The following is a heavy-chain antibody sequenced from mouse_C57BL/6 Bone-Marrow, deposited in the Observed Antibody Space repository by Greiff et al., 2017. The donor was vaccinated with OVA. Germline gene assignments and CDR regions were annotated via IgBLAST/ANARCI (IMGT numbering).Heavy chain of an antibody. J-gene: IGHJ2*01. CDR2: INPNNGGT. CDR3: ARSDCYYSNFDY. D-gene: IGHD2-5*01. CDR1: GYTFTDYY. Sequence: EVQLQQSGPELVKPGASVKISCKASGYTFTDYYMNWVKQSHGKSLEWIGDINPNNGGTSYNQKFKGKATLTVDKSSSTAYMELRSLTSEDSAVYYCARSDCYYSNFDYWGQGTTLTVSS. V-gene: IGHV1-26*01.